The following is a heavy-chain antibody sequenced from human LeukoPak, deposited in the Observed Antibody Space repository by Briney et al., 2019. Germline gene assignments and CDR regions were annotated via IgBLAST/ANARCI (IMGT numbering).Heavy chain of an antibody. D-gene: IGHD1-26*01. CDR3: AKDLGSGS. Sequence: SGGSLRLSCAASGFTFSSYAMHWVRQAPGKGLEYVSAISSNGGSTYYANSVKGRFAISRDNSKNTLYLQMNSLRAEDRAVYYCAKDLGSGSWGQGTLVTVSS. J-gene: IGHJ4*02. CDR1: GFTFSSYA. V-gene: IGHV3-64*01. CDR2: ISSNGGST.